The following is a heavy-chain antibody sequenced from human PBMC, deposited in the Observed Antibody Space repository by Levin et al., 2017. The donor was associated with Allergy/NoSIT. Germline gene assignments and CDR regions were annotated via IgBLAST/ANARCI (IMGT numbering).Heavy chain of an antibody. CDR3: ARGSREISGVVLIGAYWFFDF. D-gene: IGHD3-3*01. J-gene: IGHJ2*01. CDR1: GDSITNDKYY. V-gene: IGHV4-30-4*01. Sequence: PSETLSLTCTVSGDSITNDKYYWSWIRQPPEKGLEWIGHINYRGGSSYNQSLKSRVTISADTSKNQFSLRLTSVTAEDTAVYYCARGSREISGVVLIGAYWFFDFWGRGTLVTVSS. CDR2: INYRGGS.